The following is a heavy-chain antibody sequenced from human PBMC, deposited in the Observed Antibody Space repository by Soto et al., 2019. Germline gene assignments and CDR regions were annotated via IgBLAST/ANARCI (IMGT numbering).Heavy chain of an antibody. V-gene: IGHV3-7*01. CDR3: VRDHDLYVRHFRN. D-gene: IGHD1-1*01. J-gene: IGHJ1*01. Sequence: EVQLVESGGGLVQPGGSLRLSCAASGFIFSTSWMTWVRQAPGKGLEWVANIKDDGSEIYYVASVRGRFTISRDNDSSTLYLQMNNLRAEDTAHYYCVRDHDLYVRHFRNWGQGTLVTGSS. CDR2: IKDDGSEI. CDR1: GFIFSTSW.